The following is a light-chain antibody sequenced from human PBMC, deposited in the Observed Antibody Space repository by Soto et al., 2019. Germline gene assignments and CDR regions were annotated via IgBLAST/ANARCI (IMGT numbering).Light chain of an antibody. CDR1: SSDIGSHNF. J-gene: IGLJ2*01. CDR3: AAWDDRLSGLV. CDR2: EVT. Sequence: QSALTQPASVSGSPGQSISISCTGTSSDIGSHNFVSWYQQYPGEAPKLLIYEVTHRPSGVPDRISGSKSGTSASLAISGLRSEDEADYYCAAWDDRLSGLVFGRGTKVTVL. V-gene: IGLV2-14*01.